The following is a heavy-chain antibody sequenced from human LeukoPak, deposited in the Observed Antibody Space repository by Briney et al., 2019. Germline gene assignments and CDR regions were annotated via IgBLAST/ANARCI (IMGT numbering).Heavy chain of an antibody. V-gene: IGHV1-18*01. J-gene: IGHJ4*02. CDR2: IRAYNGNT. D-gene: IGHD1-26*01. CDR3: ARVATDSRELLDY. CDR1: GYNCTGSG. Sequence: GASVKASCKVSGYNCTGSGISCGRQAPGQGLEWMGWIRAYNGNTNYAQKFQGRVTMTTDTSTSTAYMELRSLRSEDTAVYYSARVATDSRELLDYWGQGTLVTISS.